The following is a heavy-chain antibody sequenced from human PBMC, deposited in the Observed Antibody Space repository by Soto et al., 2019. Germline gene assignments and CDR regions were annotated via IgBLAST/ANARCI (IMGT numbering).Heavy chain of an antibody. V-gene: IGHV3-48*03. Sequence: GGSLRLSCAASGITFSNYEMNWVRQAPGKGLEWVSYISSSGSTTYYAGSVKGRFTISRDNAKSSLYLQMNSLRAEDTAVYYCARYCSGGTCNDGNMDVWGQGTTVTVSS. J-gene: IGHJ6*02. D-gene: IGHD2-15*01. CDR1: GITFSNYE. CDR2: ISSSGSTT. CDR3: ARYCSGGTCNDGNMDV.